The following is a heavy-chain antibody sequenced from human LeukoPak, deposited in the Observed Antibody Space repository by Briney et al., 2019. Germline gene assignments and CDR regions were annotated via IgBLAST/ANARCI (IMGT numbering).Heavy chain of an antibody. CDR1: GGSFSGYY. D-gene: IGHD3-10*01. CDR2: INHSGST. J-gene: IGHJ4*02. CDR3: ASKPYSGGSGSYLNY. Sequence: SETLSLTCAVYGGSFSGYYWSWIRQPPGKGLEWIGEINHSGSTNYNPSLKSRVTISVDTSKNQFSLKLSSVTAADTAVYYSASKPYSGGSGSYLNYWGQGTLVTVSS. V-gene: IGHV4-34*01.